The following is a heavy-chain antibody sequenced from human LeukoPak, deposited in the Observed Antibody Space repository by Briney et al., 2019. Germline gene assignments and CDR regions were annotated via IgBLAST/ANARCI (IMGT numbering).Heavy chain of an antibody. V-gene: IGHV1-2*02. J-gene: IGHJ6*03. Sequence: ASVKVSCKASGYTFTGYYMHWVRQAPGQGLEWMGWINPNSGGTNYAQKFQGRVTMTRDTSISTAYMELSRLRSDDTAVYYCARAFTGYYYYMDVWGKGTTVTVSS. CDR3: ARAFTGYYYYMDV. CDR2: INPNSGGT. D-gene: IGHD3-9*01. CDR1: GYTFTGYY.